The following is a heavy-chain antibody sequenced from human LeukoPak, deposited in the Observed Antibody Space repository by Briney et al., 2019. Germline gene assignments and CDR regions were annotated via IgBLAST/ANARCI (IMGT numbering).Heavy chain of an antibody. V-gene: IGHV4-39*07. D-gene: IGHD2-21*02. J-gene: IGHJ3*02. CDR2: IYYSGST. CDR1: GGSISSSSYY. CDR3: AGRKLTVAVTAMSQTFDI. Sequence: SETLSLTCTVSGGSISSSSYYWGWIREPPGKGLEWSGSIYYSGSTYYNPSLKSRVTISVDTSKNQFSLKLSSVTAADTAVYYCAGRKLTVAVTAMSQTFDIWGQGTMVTVSS.